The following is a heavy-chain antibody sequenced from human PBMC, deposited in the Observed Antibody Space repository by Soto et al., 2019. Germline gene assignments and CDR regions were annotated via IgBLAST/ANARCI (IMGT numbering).Heavy chain of an antibody. D-gene: IGHD1-26*01. CDR2: ISSSSSTI. V-gene: IGHV3-48*02. Sequence: GGSLRLSCAASGFTFSSYSMNWVRQAPGKGLEWVSYISSSSSTIYYADSVKGRFTISRDNAKNSLYLQMNSLRDEDTAVYYCASDTIVGAFLTRCAFDIWGQGTMVTVSS. J-gene: IGHJ3*02. CDR3: ASDTIVGAFLTRCAFDI. CDR1: GFTFSSYS.